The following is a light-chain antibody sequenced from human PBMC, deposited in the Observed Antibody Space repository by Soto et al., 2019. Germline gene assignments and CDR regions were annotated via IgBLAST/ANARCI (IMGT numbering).Light chain of an antibody. CDR1: QSISSSF. V-gene: IGKV3-20*01. J-gene: IGKJ4*01. Sequence: EFVLTQSPGKLSLSPGERATLSCRASQSISSSFLAWYQQKPGQAPRLLIYGASSRGTGIPDRFSGSGSGTDFTLTISRLEPEDFAVYYCQYYGSSPPLTFGGGNRVEIK. CDR3: QYYGSSPPLT. CDR2: GAS.